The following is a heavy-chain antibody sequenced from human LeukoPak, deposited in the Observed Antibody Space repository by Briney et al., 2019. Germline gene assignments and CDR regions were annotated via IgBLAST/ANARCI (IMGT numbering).Heavy chain of an antibody. CDR3: ARDRSGDFDY. Sequence: GGSLRLSCAASGFTVSSNYMSWVRQAPGKGLEWVSIIYSDDTTYYADSVKGRFTISRDNSENTLYLQMNSLRVEDTAVYYCARDRSGDFDYWGQGTLVTVSS. D-gene: IGHD3-10*01. CDR1: GFTVSSNY. CDR2: IYSDDTT. J-gene: IGHJ4*02. V-gene: IGHV3-66*01.